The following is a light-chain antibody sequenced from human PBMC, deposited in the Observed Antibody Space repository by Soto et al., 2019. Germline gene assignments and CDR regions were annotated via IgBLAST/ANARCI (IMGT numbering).Light chain of an antibody. J-gene: IGKJ1*01. V-gene: IGKV3-20*01. CDR2: GAS. Sequence: DIVLTQSPGTLSFSPGERATLSCRASQSVCSSFLAWYQQKPDQAPRLLIHGASSRATGIPDRFSGSGAGTDFTLTISRLAPEDFAVYYCQQYGSSRTFGQGTKVEIK. CDR1: QSVCSSF. CDR3: QQYGSSRT.